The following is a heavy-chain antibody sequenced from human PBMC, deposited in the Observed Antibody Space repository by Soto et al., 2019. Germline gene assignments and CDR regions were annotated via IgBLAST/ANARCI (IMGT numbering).Heavy chain of an antibody. D-gene: IGHD6-6*01. CDR2: IYTSGST. V-gene: IGHV4-4*07. J-gene: IGHJ5*02. CDR1: GGSISSYY. CDR3: XXXXYSSSPSVPFDP. Sequence: QVQLQESGPGLVKPSETLSLTCTVSGGSISSYYWSWIRQPAGKGLEWIGRIYTSGSTNYNPSLKSRVTKSVDTSKNQFSLKLSSVTAADTAVXXXXXXXYSSSPSVPFDPWGQGTLVTVXX.